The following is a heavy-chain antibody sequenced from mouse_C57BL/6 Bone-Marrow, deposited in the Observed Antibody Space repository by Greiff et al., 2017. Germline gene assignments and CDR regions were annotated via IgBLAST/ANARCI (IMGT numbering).Heavy chain of an antibody. CDR3: ARDPTTTVVARYAMDY. D-gene: IGHD1-1*01. CDR1: GFTFSSYA. CDR2: ISDGGSYT. Sequence: EVKLVESGGGLVKPGGSLKLSCAASGFTFSSYAMSWVRQTPEKRLEWVATISDGGSYTYYPDNVKGRFTISRDNAKNNLYLQMSHLKSEDTAMYYCARDPTTTVVARYAMDYWGQGTSVTVSS. V-gene: IGHV5-4*01. J-gene: IGHJ4*01.